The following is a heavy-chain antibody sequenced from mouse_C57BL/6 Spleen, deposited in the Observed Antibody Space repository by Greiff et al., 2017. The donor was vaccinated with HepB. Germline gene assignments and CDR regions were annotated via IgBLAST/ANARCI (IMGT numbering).Heavy chain of an antibody. Sequence: VQLQQSGAELVRPGASVKLSCTASGFNIKDYYMHWVKQRTEQGLEWIGRLDPEDGDTEYAPKFQGKATMTADTSSNTAYLQRSSLTSEDTAVYYCTGWLLNFDYWGQGTTLTVSS. V-gene: IGHV14-1*01. CDR3: TGWLLNFDY. D-gene: IGHD2-3*01. CDR1: GFNIKDYY. J-gene: IGHJ2*01. CDR2: LDPEDGDT.